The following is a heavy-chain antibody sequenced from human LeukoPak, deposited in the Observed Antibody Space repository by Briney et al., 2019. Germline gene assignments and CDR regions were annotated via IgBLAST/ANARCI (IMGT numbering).Heavy chain of an antibody. Sequence: SETLSLTCTVSGGSISSYYWSWIRQPAGKGLEWIGRIYTSGSTNYNPSLKSRVTMSVDTYKNQFSLKLSSVTAADTAVYYCARDRWSGTIFPSNDAFDIWGQGTMVTVSS. CDR3: ARDRWSGTIFPSNDAFDI. CDR2: IYTSGST. V-gene: IGHV4-4*07. CDR1: GGSISSYY. D-gene: IGHD3-3*01. J-gene: IGHJ3*02.